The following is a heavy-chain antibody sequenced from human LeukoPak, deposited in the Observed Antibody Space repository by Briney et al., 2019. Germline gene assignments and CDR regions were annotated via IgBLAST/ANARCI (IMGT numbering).Heavy chain of an antibody. Sequence: GGSLRLSCAASGFTVSSNYMSGVRQAPGKGLEWVSVIYSGGSTYYAESVKGRFTISRDNSKNTLYLQMNSLRAEDTAVYYCACSGGSCSPLLPYYYYYGMDVWGQGTTVTVSS. J-gene: IGHJ6*02. CDR3: ACSGGSCSPLLPYYYYYGMDV. CDR2: IYSGGST. CDR1: GFTVSSNY. V-gene: IGHV3-66*02. D-gene: IGHD2-15*01.